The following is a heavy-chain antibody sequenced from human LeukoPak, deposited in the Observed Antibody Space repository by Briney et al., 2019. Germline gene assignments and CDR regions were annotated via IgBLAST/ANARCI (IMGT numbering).Heavy chain of an antibody. J-gene: IGHJ4*02. Sequence: PGGSLRLSCGASGFTFSRYGMRWVRQAPGKGLEWVAVIWDDGRNTYYADSVKGRFTISRDNSKNTLYLQMNSLRAEDTAVYYCAKEGMDRQTYYYDSSGYYPYCDYWGQGTLATVSS. D-gene: IGHD3-22*01. CDR1: GFTFSRYG. CDR3: AKEGMDRQTYYYDSSGYYPYCDY. CDR2: IWDDGRNT. V-gene: IGHV3-33*06.